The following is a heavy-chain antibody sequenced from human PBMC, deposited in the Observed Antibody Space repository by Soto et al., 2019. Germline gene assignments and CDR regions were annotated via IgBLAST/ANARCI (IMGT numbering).Heavy chain of an antibody. CDR1: GDSVSSNSAA. V-gene: IGHV6-1*01. D-gene: IGHD6-13*01. J-gene: IGHJ5*02. CDR3: ARDEGIAAAGTYNWFDP. CDR2: TYYRSKWYN. Sequence: SQTLSLTCVISGDSVSSNSAAWNWIRQSPSRGLEWLGRTYYRSKWYNDYAVSVKSRITINPDTSKNQFSLQLNSVTPEDTAVYYCARDEGIAAAGTYNWFDPWGQGTLVTVSS.